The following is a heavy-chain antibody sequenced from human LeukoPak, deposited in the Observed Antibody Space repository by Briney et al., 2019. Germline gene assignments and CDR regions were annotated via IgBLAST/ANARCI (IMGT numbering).Heavy chain of an antibody. Sequence: ASVKVSCEASGYSFTDYYIHWVRQAPGQGLEWMGWINPDSGATYYAPRFQGRVTMSADTSIRTAYMELSSLRSDDTAVYYCAKLTQLRDGRYYYYYMDVWGKGTTVTVSS. CDR1: GYSFTDYY. D-gene: IGHD5-24*01. CDR3: AKLTQLRDGRYYYYYMDV. V-gene: IGHV1-2*02. CDR2: INPDSGAT. J-gene: IGHJ6*03.